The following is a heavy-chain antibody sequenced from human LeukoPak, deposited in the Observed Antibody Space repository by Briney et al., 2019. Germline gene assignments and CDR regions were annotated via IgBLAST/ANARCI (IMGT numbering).Heavy chain of an antibody. J-gene: IGHJ4*02. Sequence: SVKVSCKASGGTFSSYAISWVRQAPGQGLEWMGGIIPIFGTANYAQKFQGRVTITTDESTSTAYMELSSLRSEDTAVYYCARDLGYGDYGTIDFKLPFDYWGQGTLVTVSS. CDR3: ARDLGYGDYGTIDFKLPFDY. CDR2: IIPIFGTA. CDR1: GGTFSSYA. V-gene: IGHV1-69*05. D-gene: IGHD4-17*01.